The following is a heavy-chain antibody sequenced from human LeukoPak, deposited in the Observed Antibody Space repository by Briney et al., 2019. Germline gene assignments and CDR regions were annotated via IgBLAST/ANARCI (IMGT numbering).Heavy chain of an antibody. J-gene: IGHJ3*02. V-gene: IGHV3-9*01. CDR3: ARDGVWVFDAFDI. CDR2: ISWNSGSI. Sequence: GGSLRLSCAASGFTFDDYAMHWVRQAPGKGLEWVSGISWNSGSIGYADSVKGRFTISRDNAKNSLYLQMNSLRAEDTAVYYCARDGVWVFDAFDIWGQGTMVTVSS. D-gene: IGHD1-26*01. CDR1: GFTFDDYA.